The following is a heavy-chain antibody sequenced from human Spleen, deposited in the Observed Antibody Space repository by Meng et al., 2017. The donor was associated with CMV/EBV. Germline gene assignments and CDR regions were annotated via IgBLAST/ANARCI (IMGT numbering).Heavy chain of an antibody. CDR1: GGSISSGGYY. CDR3: VRDGQLVLEY. D-gene: IGHD6-6*01. Sequence: LRLSCTVSGGSISSGGYYWSWIRQHPGKGLEWIGYIYYSGSTYYNPSLKSRVTISVDTSKNQVSLKLTSVTAADTAVYYCVRDGQLVLEYWGQGTLVTVSS. J-gene: IGHJ4*02. CDR2: IYYSGST. V-gene: IGHV4-31*03.